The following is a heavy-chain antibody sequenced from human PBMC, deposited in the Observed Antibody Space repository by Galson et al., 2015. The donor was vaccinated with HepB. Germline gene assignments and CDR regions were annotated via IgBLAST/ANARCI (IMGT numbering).Heavy chain of an antibody. CDR2: INSDGSSI. CDR1: GFTFSRYW. J-gene: IGHJ3*02. V-gene: IGHV3-74*01. D-gene: IGHD3-3*01. CDR3: ARESHYDSWSAVRAFDI. Sequence: SLRLSCAASGFTFSRYWMHWVRQAPGKGLVWVSRINSDGSSISYADSVKGRCTISRDNAKNTLFLQMNSLRAEDTAVYYCARESHYDSWSAVRAFDIWGQGTMVTVSS.